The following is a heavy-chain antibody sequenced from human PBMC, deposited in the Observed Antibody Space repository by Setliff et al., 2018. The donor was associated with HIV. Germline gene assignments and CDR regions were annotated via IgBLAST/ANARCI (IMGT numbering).Heavy chain of an antibody. J-gene: IGHJ1*01. V-gene: IGHV1-69*10. CDR1: GGSSSTHA. Sequence: SVKVSCKASGGSSSTHAMNWVRQAPGQGLEWMGGIIPVLNIANYAQKFQGRVTLTADKSTDTVYMELRSLRSDDTAAYYCARGWSEETTMFQVESFQQWGQGTLVTVSS. CDR3: ARGWSEETTMFQVESFQQ. CDR2: IIPVLNIA. D-gene: IGHD3-10*02.